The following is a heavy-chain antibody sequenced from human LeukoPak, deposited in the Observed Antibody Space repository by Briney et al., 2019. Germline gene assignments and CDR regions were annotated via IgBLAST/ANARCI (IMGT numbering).Heavy chain of an antibody. J-gene: IGHJ4*02. D-gene: IGHD3-22*01. CDR2: INPNSGGT. CDR1: GYTFTGYY. Sequence: GASVNVSCKASGYTFTGYYMHWVRQAPGQGLEWMGRINPNSGGTNYAQKFQGRATMTRDTSISTAYMELSRLRSDDTAVYYCARDLAGPYYYDSSGVDYWGQGTLVTVSS. CDR3: ARDLAGPYYYDSSGVDY. V-gene: IGHV1-2*06.